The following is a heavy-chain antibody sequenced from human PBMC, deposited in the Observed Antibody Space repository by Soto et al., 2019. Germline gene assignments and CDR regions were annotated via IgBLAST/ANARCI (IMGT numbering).Heavy chain of an antibody. CDR2: ISYDGSNK. CDR3: ANGLYSSGWYWSDGGMDV. D-gene: IGHD6-19*01. CDR1: GFTFSSYG. Sequence: QVQLVESGGGVVQPGRSLRLSCAASGFTFSSYGMHWVRQAPGKGLEWVAVISYDGSNKYYADSVKGRFTISRDNSKNTLYLQMNSLRAEDTAVYYCANGLYSSGWYWSDGGMDVWGQGTTVTVSS. J-gene: IGHJ6*02. V-gene: IGHV3-30*18.